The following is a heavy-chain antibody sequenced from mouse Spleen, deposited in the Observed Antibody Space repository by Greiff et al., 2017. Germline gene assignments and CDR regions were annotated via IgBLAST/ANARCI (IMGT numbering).Heavy chain of an antibody. CDR1: GFTFSSYT. CDR3: ARQGGYFGY. V-gene: IGHV5-9*04. Sequence: EVKLVESGGGLVKPGGSLKLSCAASGFTFSSYTMSWVRQTPAKRLEWVATISSGGGNTYYPDSVKGRFTISRDNARNTLYLQMSSLRSEDTAMYYCARQGGYFGYWGQGTTLTVSS. J-gene: IGHJ2*01. CDR2: ISSGGGNT.